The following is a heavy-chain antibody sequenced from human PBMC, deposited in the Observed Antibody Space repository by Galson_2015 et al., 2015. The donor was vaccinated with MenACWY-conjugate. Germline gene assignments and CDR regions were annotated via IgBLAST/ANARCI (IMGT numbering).Heavy chain of an antibody. D-gene: IGHD3-10*01. CDR3: ARGRRGPDY. V-gene: IGHV3-48*04. Sequence: SLRLSCAASGFTFSIYSMNWVRQAPGKGLEWLSYISSSSSSIYYADSVKGRFTTSRDNAKNSLYLQMNSLRAEDTAVYFCARGRRGPDYWGQGTLVTVSS. CDR1: GFTFSIYS. CDR2: ISSSSSSI. J-gene: IGHJ4*02.